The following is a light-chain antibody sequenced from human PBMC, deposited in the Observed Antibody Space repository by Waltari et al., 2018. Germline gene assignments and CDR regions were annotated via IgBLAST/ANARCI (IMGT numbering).Light chain of an antibody. CDR1: QSVGRS. V-gene: IGKV3-20*01. CDR2: GAS. Sequence: EIVLTQSPGTLSLSPGARATLSCRASQSVGRSLAWYQQKPGQAPRLLIYGASSRATGVPDRFSGSGSGTDFSLTISRLEPEDFAVYYCQHYVRLPVTFGQGTRVEIK. J-gene: IGKJ1*01. CDR3: QHYVRLPVT.